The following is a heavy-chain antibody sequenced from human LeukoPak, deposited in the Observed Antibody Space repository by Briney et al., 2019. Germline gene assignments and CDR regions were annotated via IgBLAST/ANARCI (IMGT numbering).Heavy chain of an antibody. J-gene: IGHJ4*02. Sequence: SETLSLTSTVSGGSISSGDYYWSWIRQPPGKGLEWIGYIYYSGSTYYNPSLKSRVTISVDTSKNQFSLKLSSVTAADTAVYYCARGGTNIVVVPAATHFDYWGQGTLVTVSS. V-gene: IGHV4-30-4*08. CDR3: ARGGTNIVVVPAATHFDY. CDR2: IYYSGST. CDR1: GGSISSGDYY. D-gene: IGHD2-2*01.